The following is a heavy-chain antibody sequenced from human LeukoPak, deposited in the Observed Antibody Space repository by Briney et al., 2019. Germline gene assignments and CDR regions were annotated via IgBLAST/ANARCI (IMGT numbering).Heavy chain of an antibody. V-gene: IGHV3-74*03. CDR2: INSDGSST. CDR3: TRDQGPYNSAYYSGDY. Sequence: GGSLRLSCAASGFTFSDQYMHWVRQAPGKGLLWVSRINSDGSSTTYADSVKGRFTISRDNAKNTVYLQMNSLRAEDTAVYYCTRDQGPYNSAYYSGDYWGQGTLVTVSS. J-gene: IGHJ4*02. D-gene: IGHD6-19*01. CDR1: GFTFSDQY.